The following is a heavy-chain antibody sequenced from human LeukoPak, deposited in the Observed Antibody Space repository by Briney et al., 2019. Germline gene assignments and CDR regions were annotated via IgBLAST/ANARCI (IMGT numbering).Heavy chain of an antibody. CDR2: MNPNSGNT. D-gene: IGHD2-8*01. CDR1: GFTFTSHD. CDR3: ATTPRGCTNGVCRYYYYYYGMDV. Sequence: ASVKVSCKASGFTFTSHDYNWVRQATGQGLEWMGWMNPNSGNTGYAQKFQGRVTMTEDTSTDTAYMELSSLRSEDTAVYYCATTPRGCTNGVCRYYYYYYGMDVWGQGTTVTVSS. V-gene: IGHV1-8*01. J-gene: IGHJ6*02.